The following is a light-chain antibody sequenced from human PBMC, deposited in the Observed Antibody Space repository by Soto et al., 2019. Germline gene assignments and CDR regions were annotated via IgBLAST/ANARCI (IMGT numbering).Light chain of an antibody. CDR3: QVYSSAPPL. CDR2: GAS. V-gene: IGKV1-27*01. J-gene: IGKJ1*01. CDR1: QGITNS. Sequence: DIQMTQSPSSLSASVGDTITITCRASQGITNSLAWYQQRPGKVPKLLIYGASTLQSGVPSRFSASGSGTDCNLTVGSLQPEDVATYYCQVYSSAPPLFGPGTKVEI.